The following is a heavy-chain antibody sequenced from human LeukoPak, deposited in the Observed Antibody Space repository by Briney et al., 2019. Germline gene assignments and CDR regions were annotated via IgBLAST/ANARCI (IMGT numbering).Heavy chain of an antibody. V-gene: IGHV3-53*01. Sequence: GGSLRLSCTVSGFTVSSNYMSWVRQAPGKGLEWVSVIYSGGSTYYADSVKGRFTISRDNSKNTLYLQMNSLRAEDTAVYYCARVQKSRKSVASAVDCWGQGTVVIVSS. J-gene: IGHJ4*02. D-gene: IGHD5-12*01. CDR1: GFTVSSNY. CDR2: IYSGGST. CDR3: ARVQKSRKSVASAVDC.